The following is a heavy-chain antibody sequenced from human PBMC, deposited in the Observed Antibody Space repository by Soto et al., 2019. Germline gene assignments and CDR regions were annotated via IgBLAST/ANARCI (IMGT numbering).Heavy chain of an antibody. D-gene: IGHD3-9*01. J-gene: IGHJ4*02. Sequence: QVQLVQSGAEVKKPGASVKVSCKASGYTFTNYAMHWVRLAPGQRLEWMGWINAGNGNTKYSQKFQGRVTITRDTSASTAYMELSSLRSEDTAVYYCARVTGYYAPDYWGQGTLVTVSS. CDR1: GYTFTNYA. V-gene: IGHV1-3*01. CDR3: ARVTGYYAPDY. CDR2: INAGNGNT.